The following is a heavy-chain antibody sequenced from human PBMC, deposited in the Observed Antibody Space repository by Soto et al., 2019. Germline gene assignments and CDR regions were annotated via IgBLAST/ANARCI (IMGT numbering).Heavy chain of an antibody. V-gene: IGHV2-5*02. D-gene: IGHD3-10*01. CDR3: AHSGGLWFGESYYGSGSYYNVRGAFDI. Sequence: VSGPTLVNPTQTLTLTCTFSGFSLYTSGVGVGWIRQPPGKALEWLALIYWDDNERYNPSLQSRLTITKDTSINRVVLTMTNMDAVDTATYYCAHSGGLWFGESYYGSGSYYNVRGAFDIWGQGTMVTVSS. CDR1: GFSLYTSGVG. CDR2: IYWDDNE. J-gene: IGHJ3*02.